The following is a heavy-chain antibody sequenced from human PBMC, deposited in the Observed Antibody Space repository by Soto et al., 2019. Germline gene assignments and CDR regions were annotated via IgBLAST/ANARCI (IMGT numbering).Heavy chain of an antibody. J-gene: IGHJ5*02. CDR1: GGSVSRGCSY. V-gene: IGHV4-61*01. D-gene: IGHD6-19*01. CDR3: ARARYSSSWFDP. Sequence: SEPLSLTCTVSGGSVSRGCSYCSWNRQPPGKELEWIGYIYYSGSTNYNPSLKSRVTISVDTSKNQFSLKLSSVTAADTAVYCCARARYSSSWFDPWGQGTLVTVSS. CDR2: IYYSGST.